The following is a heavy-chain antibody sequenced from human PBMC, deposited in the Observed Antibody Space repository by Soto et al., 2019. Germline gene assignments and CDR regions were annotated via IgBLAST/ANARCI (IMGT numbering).Heavy chain of an antibody. CDR1: GFTFSGYS. V-gene: IGHV3-48*02. Sequence: GGSLRLSCAASGFTFSGYSMNWVRQAPGKGLEWVSYISTSSSTIHYADSVKGRFTISRDNAKNSLYLQMNSLRDEDTAVYYCARDEAAAGSFAEYFQHWGQGTLVTVSS. J-gene: IGHJ1*01. CDR2: ISTSSSTI. CDR3: ARDEAAAGSFAEYFQH. D-gene: IGHD6-13*01.